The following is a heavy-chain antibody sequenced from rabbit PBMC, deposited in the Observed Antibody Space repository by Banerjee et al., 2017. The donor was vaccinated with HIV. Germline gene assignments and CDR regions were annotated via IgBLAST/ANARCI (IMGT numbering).Heavy chain of an antibody. J-gene: IGHJ4*01. V-gene: IGHV1S45*01. CDR2: INTSSGNT. D-gene: IGHD4-1*01. CDR1: GFTISSGYW. Sequence: QEQLVESRGGLVQPGESLTLSCNASGFTISSGYWIEWVRQAPGKGLEWIGCINTSSGNTVYASWAKGRFTISKTSSTTVTLQMTSLTAADTATYFCARDLAGAIGWNFNLWGPGTPRHRL. CDR3: ARDLAGAIGWNFNL.